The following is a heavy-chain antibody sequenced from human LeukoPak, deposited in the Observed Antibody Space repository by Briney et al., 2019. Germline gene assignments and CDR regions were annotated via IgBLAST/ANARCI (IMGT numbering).Heavy chain of an antibody. CDR1: GFTFSSYA. V-gene: IGHV3-30-3*01. CDR2: ISYDAGDK. Sequence: GRSLRLSCAVSGFTFSSYAIHWVRQAPGKGLEWVALISYDAGDKYYADSVNGRITISRDNSKSTVYLQVNSLRAEGTAVYYCARGAYCSSSSCPHFDYWGQGTLVTVSS. J-gene: IGHJ4*02. D-gene: IGHD2-15*01. CDR3: ARGAYCSSSSCPHFDY.